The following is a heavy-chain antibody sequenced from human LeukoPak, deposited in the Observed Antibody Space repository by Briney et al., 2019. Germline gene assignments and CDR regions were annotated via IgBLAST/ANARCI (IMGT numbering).Heavy chain of an antibody. D-gene: IGHD2-2*01. V-gene: IGHV1-18*01. CDR2: ISAYNGNT. CDR3: ARERYCSSTSCWGLGDY. CDR1: GYTFTSYG. Sequence: ASVKVSCKASGYTFTSYGISWVRQAPGQGLEWMGWISAYNGNTNYAQKLQGRVTMTTDTSTSTAYMELRSLRSDDTAVYHCARERYCSSTSCWGLGDYWGQGTLVTVSS. J-gene: IGHJ4*02.